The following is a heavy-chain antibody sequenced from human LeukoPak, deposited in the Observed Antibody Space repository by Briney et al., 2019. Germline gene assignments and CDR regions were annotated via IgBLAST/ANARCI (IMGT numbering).Heavy chain of an antibody. J-gene: IGHJ5*02. CDR1: GGSISSYY. CDR3: ASTGLGFGELSWWFDP. CDR2: IYYSGST. V-gene: IGHV4-59*01. Sequence: PSETLSLTCTVSGGSISSYYWSCIRQPPGKGLEWIGYIYYSGSTRYNPSLKSRVTISVDTSKNQFSLELSSVTAADTAVYYCASTGLGFGELSWWFDPWGQGTLVTVSS. D-gene: IGHD3-10*01.